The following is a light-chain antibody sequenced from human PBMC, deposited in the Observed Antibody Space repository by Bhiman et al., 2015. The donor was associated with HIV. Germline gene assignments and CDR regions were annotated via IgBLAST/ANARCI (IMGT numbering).Light chain of an antibody. CDR3: QSYDSSLSAWV. CDR2: EVD. J-gene: IGLJ3*02. V-gene: IGLV2-8*01. Sequence: QSALTQPLSASGSPGQSLTISCTGSRSDVGHSDFVSWYRQYPGKAPTIILYEVDKRPSGVPDRFSGSKSGTSASLAITGLQAEEEVDYYCQSYDSSLSAWVFGGGTKLTVL. CDR1: RSDVGHSDF.